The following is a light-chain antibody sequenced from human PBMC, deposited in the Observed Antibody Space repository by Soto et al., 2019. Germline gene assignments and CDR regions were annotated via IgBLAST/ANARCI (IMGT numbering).Light chain of an antibody. V-gene: IGLV2-23*01. CDR1: NSDIGSYNL. Sequence: QSALTQPASVSGSRGQTITISCTGTNSDIGSYNLVSWYQQHPGKAPKLMIHEGTKRPSGVSNRFSGSKSGNTASLTIYDLQAEDEADYYCCSYAGSSTYVFGTGTKLTVL. J-gene: IGLJ1*01. CDR3: CSYAGSSTYV. CDR2: EGT.